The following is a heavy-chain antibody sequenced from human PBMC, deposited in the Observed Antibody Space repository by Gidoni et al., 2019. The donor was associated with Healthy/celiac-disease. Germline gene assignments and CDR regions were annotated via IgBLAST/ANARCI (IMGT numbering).Heavy chain of an antibody. CDR3: AKTYYDILTYFDY. CDR1: GLNFSSYA. V-gene: IGHV3-23*01. CDR2: ISGSGGST. Sequence: EVQLLESGGGLVQPGGSLRLSCAASGLNFSSYAMSWVRQAPGKGLEWVSAISGSGGSTYYADSVKGRFTISRDNSKNTLYLQMNSLRAEDTAVYYCAKTYYDILTYFDYWGQGTLVTVSS. D-gene: IGHD3-9*01. J-gene: IGHJ4*02.